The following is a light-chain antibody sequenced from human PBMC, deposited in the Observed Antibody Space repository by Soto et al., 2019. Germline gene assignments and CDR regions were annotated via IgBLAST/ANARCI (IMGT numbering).Light chain of an antibody. CDR2: DAS. J-gene: IGKJ4*01. CDR3: QQSYSTPLT. Sequence: DTQMTQSPSSLSASVGDRVTITCRASQSISSYLNWYQQKPGKAPKLLIYDASSLQSGVPSRFSGSGSGTDFTLTISSLQPEDFATYYCQQSYSTPLTFGGGTKVEIK. CDR1: QSISSY. V-gene: IGKV1-39*01.